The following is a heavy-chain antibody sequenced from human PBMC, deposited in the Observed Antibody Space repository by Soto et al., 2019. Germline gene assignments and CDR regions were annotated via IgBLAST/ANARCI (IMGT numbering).Heavy chain of an antibody. V-gene: IGHV4-31*03. CDR3: AIGGTRAYFHH. J-gene: IGHJ1*01. CDR2: IYDSGRT. Sequence: QVQLQESGPGLVKPSQTLSLTCTVSGGSISSGGYYWSWIRQHPGKGLEWIGSIYDSGRTYYNPSLKSRVTISVDTSKNQFSLKLASMTAADTAVYYCAIGGTRAYFHHWGQGTLVTVSS. D-gene: IGHD1-1*01. CDR1: GGSISSGGYY.